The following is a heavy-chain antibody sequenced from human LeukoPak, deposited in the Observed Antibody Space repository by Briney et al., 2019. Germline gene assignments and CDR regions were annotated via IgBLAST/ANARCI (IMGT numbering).Heavy chain of an antibody. CDR2: ISGTGGAT. CDR1: GFTFSSYA. Sequence: GSLRLSCAASGFTFSSYAMSWVRQAPGRGLEWVSAISGTGGATYYADSVRGRFTISRDNSKNTLFLQMNSLRVEDTAVYYCAKQGSAWDVDYWGQGTLVTVSS. D-gene: IGHD6-19*01. V-gene: IGHV3-23*01. CDR3: AKQGSAWDVDY. J-gene: IGHJ4*02.